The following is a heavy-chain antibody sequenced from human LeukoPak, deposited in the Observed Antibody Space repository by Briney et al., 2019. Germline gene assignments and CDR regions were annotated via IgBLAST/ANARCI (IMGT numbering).Heavy chain of an antibody. V-gene: IGHV3-21*01. J-gene: IGHJ6*02. CDR2: ISSSSSYI. Sequence: NPGGSLRPSCAASGFTFSSYSMNWVRQAPGKGLEWVSSISSSSSYIYYADSVKGRFTISRDNAKNSLYLQMNSLRAEDTAVYYCAREGYCSSTSCRPGGYYYYYYGMDVWGQGTTVTVSS. CDR3: AREGYCSSTSCRPGGYYYYYYGMDV. D-gene: IGHD2-2*01. CDR1: GFTFSSYS.